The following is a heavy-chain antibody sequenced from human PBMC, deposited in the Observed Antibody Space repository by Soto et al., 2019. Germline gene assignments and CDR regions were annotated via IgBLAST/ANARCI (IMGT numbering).Heavy chain of an antibody. CDR1: GGSISSYY. CDR3: ARAKMGELLLLDF. CDR2: IFSSGNT. J-gene: IGHJ4*02. Sequence: SETLSLTCTVSGGSISSYYWSWIRQPPGKGPEWIGYIFSSGNTYNNPSLNTRATLSVDAFKNQFSLTLTSVTAADTAVYYCARAKMGELLLLDFWGQGILVTVSS. D-gene: IGHD3-16*01. V-gene: IGHV4-4*09.